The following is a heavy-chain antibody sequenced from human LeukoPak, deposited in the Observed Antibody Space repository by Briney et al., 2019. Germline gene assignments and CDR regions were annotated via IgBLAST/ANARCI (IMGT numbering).Heavy chain of an antibody. CDR1: GFTFSSYA. V-gene: IGHV3-23*01. J-gene: IGHJ4*02. Sequence: TGGSLRLSCAASGFTFSSYAMSWVRQAPGKGLEWVSAISTGGGNTIYTDSVKGRFTISRDNSKNTLYLQVNSLRAEDTAVYYCAKGGSYAPLDYWGQGTLVTVSS. CDR2: ISTGGGNT. D-gene: IGHD1-26*01. CDR3: AKGGSYAPLDY.